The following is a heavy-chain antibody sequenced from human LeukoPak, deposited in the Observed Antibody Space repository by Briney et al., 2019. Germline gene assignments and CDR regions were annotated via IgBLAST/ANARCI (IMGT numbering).Heavy chain of an antibody. D-gene: IGHD4-17*01. J-gene: IGHJ4*02. CDR2: FYYAGST. CDR3: ARLPSAGHGYFED. V-gene: IGHV4-59*01. CDR1: GDSIRSFF. Sequence: SEALSLTCTVSGDSIRSFFWSWIRQSPEKGLEWIGFFYYAGSTNYNPSLKSRVAISVDTSKNQLSLNLSSVTAADTALSYCARLPSAGHGYFEDWGQGALVTVSS.